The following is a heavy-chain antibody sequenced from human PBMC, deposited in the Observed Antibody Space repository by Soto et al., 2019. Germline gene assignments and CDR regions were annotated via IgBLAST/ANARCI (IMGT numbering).Heavy chain of an antibody. CDR2: INPNSGGT. D-gene: IGHD3-22*01. Sequence: ASVKVSCKASGYTFTGYYMHWVRQAPGQGLEWKGWINPNSGGTNYAQKFQGWVTMTRDTSISTAYMELSRLRSDDTAVYYCARVQYYDSSGQPSDAFDIWGQGTMVTVSS. J-gene: IGHJ3*02. CDR3: ARVQYYDSSGQPSDAFDI. V-gene: IGHV1-2*04. CDR1: GYTFTGYY.